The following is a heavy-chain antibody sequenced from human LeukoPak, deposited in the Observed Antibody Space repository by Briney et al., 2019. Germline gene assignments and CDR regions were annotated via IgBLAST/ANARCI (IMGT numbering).Heavy chain of an antibody. D-gene: IGHD3-9*01. V-gene: IGHV4-59*08. CDR3: VRRVRYFGQDDY. CDR2: IYYTGST. Sequence: SETLSLTCTVSGASMSDYYWSWIRQPPGKGLEWIGYIYYTGSTNYNPSLKSRVTMSVDTSKNQISLKLSSVTAADSAVYYCVRRVRYFGQDDYWGQGTLVTVSS. CDR1: GASMSDYY. J-gene: IGHJ4*02.